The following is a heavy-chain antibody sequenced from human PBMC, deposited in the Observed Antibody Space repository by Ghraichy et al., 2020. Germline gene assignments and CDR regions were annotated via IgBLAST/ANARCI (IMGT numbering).Heavy chain of an antibody. D-gene: IGHD6-6*01. Sequence: LSLPCAASGFTFSSYSMNWVRQAPGKGLEWVSSISSSSSYIYYADSVKGRFTISRDNAKNSLYLQMNSLRAEDTAVYYCARHSSIAIDYWGQGTLVTVSS. V-gene: IGHV3-21*01. J-gene: IGHJ4*02. CDR1: GFTFSSYS. CDR3: ARHSSIAIDY. CDR2: ISSSSSYI.